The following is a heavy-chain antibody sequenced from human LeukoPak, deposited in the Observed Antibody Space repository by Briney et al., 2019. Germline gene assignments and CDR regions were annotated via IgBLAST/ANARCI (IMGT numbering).Heavy chain of an antibody. Sequence: SETLSLTCTVSGGSISSYYWSWIRQPPGKGLEWIGYIYYSGSTNYNPSLKSRVTISVDTSKNQFSLKLSSVTAADTAVYYCARHIDYGGTNFDYWAREPWSPSPQ. D-gene: IGHD4-17*01. J-gene: IGHJ4*02. CDR2: IYYSGST. CDR1: GGSISSYY. CDR3: ARHIDYGGTNFDY. V-gene: IGHV4-59*08.